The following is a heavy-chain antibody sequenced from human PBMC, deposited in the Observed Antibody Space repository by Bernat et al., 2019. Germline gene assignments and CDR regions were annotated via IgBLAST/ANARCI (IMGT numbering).Heavy chain of an antibody. CDR2: ISSSSSYI. Sequence: EVQLVESGGGLVQPGGSLRLSCAASGFTFSTYGMSWVRQAPGKGLEWVSSISSSSSYIYYADSVKGRFTISRDNAKNSLYLQMNSLRAEDTAVYYCARSSDDYWFDPWGQGTLVTVSS. CDR1: GFTFSTYG. CDR3: ARSSDDYWFDP. D-gene: IGHD2-21*02. V-gene: IGHV3-21*01. J-gene: IGHJ5*02.